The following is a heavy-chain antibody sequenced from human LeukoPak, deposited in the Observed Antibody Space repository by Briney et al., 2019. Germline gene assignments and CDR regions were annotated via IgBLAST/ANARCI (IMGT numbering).Heavy chain of an antibody. V-gene: IGHV3-23*01. D-gene: IGHD6-19*01. CDR1: GVTFSSYA. CDR3: AKDSSGWSHIYMDV. J-gene: IGHJ6*03. CDR2: LSGSGGGT. Sequence: GGSLRLSCAASGVTFSSYAMTWVRQAPGKGLEWVSSLSGSGGGTWYAGSVKGRFTISRDNSKNTLYLQMNSLRAEDTAVYYCAKDSSGWSHIYMDVWGKGTTVTVSS.